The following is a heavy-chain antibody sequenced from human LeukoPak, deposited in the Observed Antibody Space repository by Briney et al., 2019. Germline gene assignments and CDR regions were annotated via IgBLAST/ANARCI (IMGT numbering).Heavy chain of an antibody. D-gene: IGHD6-13*01. CDR3: ARAYSSSRYFNWFDP. V-gene: IGHV4-39*07. CDR1: GGSISSSHYY. CDR2: IYNSGST. Sequence: SETLSLTCTVSGGSISSSHYYWDWIRQPPGKGLEWIGTIYNSGSTYYNASLESRVTISVDTSKNQFSLKLSSVTAADTAVYYCARAYSSSRYFNWFDPWGQGTLVTVSS. J-gene: IGHJ5*02.